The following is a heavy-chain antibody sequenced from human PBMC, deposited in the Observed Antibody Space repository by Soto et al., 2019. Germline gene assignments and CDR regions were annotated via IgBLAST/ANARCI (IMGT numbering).Heavy chain of an antibody. CDR3: AKDLGAAAAINYSFDY. J-gene: IGHJ4*02. Sequence: GGSLRLSCAASGFTFSSYAMSWVRQAPGKGLEWVSAISGSGGSTYYADSVKGRFTISRDNSKNTLYLQMNSLRAEDTAVYYCAKDLGAAAAINYSFDYWGQGTLVTVSS. CDR2: ISGSGGST. CDR1: GFTFSSYA. V-gene: IGHV3-23*01. D-gene: IGHD6-13*01.